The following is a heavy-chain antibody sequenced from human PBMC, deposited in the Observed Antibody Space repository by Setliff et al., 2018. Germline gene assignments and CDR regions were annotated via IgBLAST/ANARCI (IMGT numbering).Heavy chain of an antibody. J-gene: IGHJ5*02. CDR1: GDSINSGTYY. CDR2: IYTGGST. Sequence: SETLSLTCSVSGDSINSGTYYWSRFRQSAGKGLEWIGRIYTGGSTNYNPSLKSRVTISLDTSKNHFSLTLTSVTAADTAVYYCARGRGLEWLPESWFDPWG. D-gene: IGHD3-3*01. V-gene: IGHV4-61*02. CDR3: ARGRGLEWLPESWFDP.